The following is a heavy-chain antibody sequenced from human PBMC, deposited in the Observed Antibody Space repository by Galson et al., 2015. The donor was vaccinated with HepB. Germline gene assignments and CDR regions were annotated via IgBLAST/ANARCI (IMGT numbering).Heavy chain of an antibody. V-gene: IGHV1-69*10. D-gene: IGHD2-2*01. CDR2: IIPILDIA. J-gene: IGHJ6*02. CDR3: ARSYCSSTSCFSWDYYFYNGMDV. Sequence: SCKASGGTFSSYAFSWVRQAPGQGLEWIGGIIPILDIANRAQKFQGRVTVTADKSTSTAYMELSSLRSEDTAVYYCARSYCSSTSCFSWDYYFYNGMDVWGQGTAVTVFS. CDR1: GGTFSSYA.